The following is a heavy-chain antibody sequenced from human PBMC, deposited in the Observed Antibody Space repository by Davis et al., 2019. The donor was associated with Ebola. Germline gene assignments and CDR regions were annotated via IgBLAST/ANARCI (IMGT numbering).Heavy chain of an antibody. CDR2: IGWNSGNI. V-gene: IGHV3-9*01. J-gene: IGHJ6*03. D-gene: IGHD3-3*01. CDR3: ARRPVLRSLEWLEGYYYMDV. Sequence: GGSLRLSCAASGFTFGHYAMHWVRQAPGKGLEWVSGIGWNSGNIGYAGSVKGRFTISRDNAKNSLYLQMNSLRAEDTAVYYCARRPVLRSLEWLEGYYYMDVWGKGTTGTVSS. CDR1: GFTFGHYA.